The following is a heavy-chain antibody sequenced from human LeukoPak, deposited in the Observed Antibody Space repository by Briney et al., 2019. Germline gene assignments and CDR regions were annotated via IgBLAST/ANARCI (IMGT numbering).Heavy chain of an antibody. D-gene: IGHD3-10*01. Sequence: GGSLRLSCVGSGFSFANYGTNWVRQAPGRGLEWVSYISTSTTDYADSVKGRFTISRDNSKNTLYLQMNSLRAEDTAVYCCAKGDTYYPDYWGQGTLVTVSS. J-gene: IGHJ4*02. V-gene: IGHV3-23*01. CDR3: AKGDTYYPDY. CDR2: ISTSTT. CDR1: GFSFANYG.